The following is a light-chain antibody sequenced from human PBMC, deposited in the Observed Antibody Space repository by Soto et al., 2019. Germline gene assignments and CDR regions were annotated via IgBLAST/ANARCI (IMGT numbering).Light chain of an antibody. J-gene: IGKJ1*01. Sequence: EIVLTQSPATLSLSPGERATLSCRASQSVSSYLAWYQQKPGQAPRLLIYAASSRATGIPARFSGSGSGTDLTLTISSLEPEDFAVYYCQQRSDWPWTLGQGTKVDIK. CDR1: QSVSSY. CDR2: AAS. CDR3: QQRSDWPWT. V-gene: IGKV3-11*01.